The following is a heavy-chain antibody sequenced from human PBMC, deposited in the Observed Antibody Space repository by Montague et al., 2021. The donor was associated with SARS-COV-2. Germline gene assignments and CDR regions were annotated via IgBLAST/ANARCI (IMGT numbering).Heavy chain of an antibody. CDR1: SGSISNHY. J-gene: IGHJ4*02. Sequence: SETLSLTCTVSSGSISNHYWSWIRQPPGKGLEWIGIISHTESTNYNPSLESRVSISIDTSQSQFSLRLRSVTAADTAVYYCARSVRCTGGWDDWGQGTMVTVSS. CDR3: ARSVRCTGGWDD. V-gene: IGHV4-59*08. CDR2: ISHTEST. D-gene: IGHD2-8*01.